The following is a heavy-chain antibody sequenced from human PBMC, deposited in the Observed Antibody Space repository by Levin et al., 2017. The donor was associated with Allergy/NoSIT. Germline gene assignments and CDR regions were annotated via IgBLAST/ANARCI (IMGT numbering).Heavy chain of an antibody. V-gene: IGHV4-59*01. D-gene: IGHD5-12*01. CDR3: ASRYSGYDLLYYGMDV. CDR2: IYYSGST. J-gene: IGHJ6*02. CDR1: GGSISSYY. Sequence: SETLSLTCTVSGGSISSYYWSWIRQPPGKGLEWIGYIYYSGSTNYNPSLKSRVTISVDTSKNQFSLKLSSVTAADTAVYYCASRYSGYDLLYYGMDVWGQGTTVTVSS.